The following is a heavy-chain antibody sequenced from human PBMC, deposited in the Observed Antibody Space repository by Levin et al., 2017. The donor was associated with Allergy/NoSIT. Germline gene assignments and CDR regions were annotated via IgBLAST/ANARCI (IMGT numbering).Heavy chain of an antibody. CDR1: GFTFGRYG. CDR2: ITDDGTNQ. CDR3: AKAPELARIGGAFDV. D-gene: IGHD5-24*01. V-gene: IGHV3-30*18. Sequence: SCAASGFTFGRYGMHWARQAPGRGLEWVAVITDDGTNQYYGDSVKGRFTVSRDNSRNNLYLHMNSLRQTDTAMYYCAKAPELARIGGAFDVRGQGTLVIVSS. J-gene: IGHJ3*01.